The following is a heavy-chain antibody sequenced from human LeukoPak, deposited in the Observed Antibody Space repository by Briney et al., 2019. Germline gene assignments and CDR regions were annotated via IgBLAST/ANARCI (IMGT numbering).Heavy chain of an antibody. Sequence: PSETLSLTCTVSGGSISSGDYYWSWLRQPPGKGLEWIVYIYYSGSTYYNPSLKSRVTISVDTSKNQFSLKLSSVTAADTAVYYCARGDTAMVTRYFDYWGQGTLVTVSS. V-gene: IGHV4-30-4*01. D-gene: IGHD5-18*01. J-gene: IGHJ4*02. CDR1: GGSISSGDYY. CDR2: IYYSGST. CDR3: ARGDTAMVTRYFDY.